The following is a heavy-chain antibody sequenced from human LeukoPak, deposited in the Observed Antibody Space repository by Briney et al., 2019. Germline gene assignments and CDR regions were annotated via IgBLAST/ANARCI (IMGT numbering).Heavy chain of an antibody. CDR3: ARDLGQYYDTSDNWFDP. J-gene: IGHJ5*02. D-gene: IGHD3-22*01. Sequence: GWSVRLSCPASGFTFRNYWMHWVRQAPGRGRVWVSRINSDGINTSYADSVKGRFTVSRDNAKNTLNLQMNSLRAEGTAVYYCARDLGQYYDTSDNWFDPWGQGTLVTVS. V-gene: IGHV3-74*01. CDR1: GFTFRNYW. CDR2: INSDGINT.